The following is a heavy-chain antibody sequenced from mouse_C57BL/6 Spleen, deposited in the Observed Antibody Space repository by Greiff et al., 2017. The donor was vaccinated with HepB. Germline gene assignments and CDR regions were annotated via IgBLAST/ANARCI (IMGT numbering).Heavy chain of an antibody. CDR3: ARNGYLSLYAMDY. V-gene: IGHV1-76*01. Sequence: VQLQQSGAELVRPGASVKLSCKASGYTFTDYYINWVKQRPGQGLEWIARIYPGSGNTYYNEKFKGKATLTAEKSSSTAYMQLSSLTSEDSAVYFCARNGYLSLYAMDYWGQRTSVTVSS. J-gene: IGHJ4*01. CDR1: GYTFTDYY. CDR2: IYPGSGNT. D-gene: IGHD2-2*01.